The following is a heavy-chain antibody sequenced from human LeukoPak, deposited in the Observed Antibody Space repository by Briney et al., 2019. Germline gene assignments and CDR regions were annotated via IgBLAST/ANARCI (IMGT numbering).Heavy chain of an antibody. CDR1: GGSISSGGYY. Sequence: SETLSLTCTVSGGSISSGGYYWSWIRQHPGKGLEWIGYIYYSGSTYYNPSLKSRVTISVDTSKNQFSLKLSSVTAADTAVYYCAREGVSYRDWSFDYWGQGTLVTVSS. CDR3: AREGVSYRDWSFDY. V-gene: IGHV4-31*03. D-gene: IGHD1-26*01. CDR2: IYYSGST. J-gene: IGHJ4*02.